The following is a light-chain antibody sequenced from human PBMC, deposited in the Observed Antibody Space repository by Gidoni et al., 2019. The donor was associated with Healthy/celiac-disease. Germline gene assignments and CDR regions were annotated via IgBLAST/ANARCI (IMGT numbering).Light chain of an antibody. J-gene: IGLJ2*01. V-gene: IGLV3-19*01. CDR2: GKN. CDR1: SLRSYY. CDR3: NSRDSSGNHVV. Sequence: SSELTQDPAVSVALGQTVRITCQGDSLRSYYASWYQQKPGQAPVRVIYGKNNRTSGIPDRFSGSRSGNTASLTITGAHAEDEADYYCNSRDSSGNHVVFGGGTKLTVL.